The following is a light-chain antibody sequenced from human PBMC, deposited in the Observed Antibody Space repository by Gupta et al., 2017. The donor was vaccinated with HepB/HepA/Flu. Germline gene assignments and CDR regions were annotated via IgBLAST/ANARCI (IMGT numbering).Light chain of an antibody. CDR3: CSYAGDSSYV. Sequence: QSALTQPPSASGSPGQSVTISCTGTSSDVGGYNSVSWYQQHPGKAPKLMIYDVNKRPSGVPDRFSGSKSGNTASLTISGLQAEDEADYHCCSYAGDSSYVFGAGTKVTVL. CDR2: DVN. J-gene: IGLJ1*01. CDR1: SSDVGGYNS. V-gene: IGLV2-11*01.